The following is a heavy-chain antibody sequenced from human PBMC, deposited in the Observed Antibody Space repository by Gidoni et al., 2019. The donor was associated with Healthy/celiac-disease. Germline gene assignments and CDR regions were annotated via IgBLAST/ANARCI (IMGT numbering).Heavy chain of an antibody. CDR1: AGTFSSST. D-gene: IGHD3-22*01. CDR2: IRPILGIA. V-gene: IGHV1-69*02. CDR3: ARLFTYYYDSSGYPGYYFDY. Sequence: QVQLVPSGAAVQKPGSSWKVSCNPPAGTFSSSTISWVRQAPGHGLEWMGRIRPILGIANYEQKFQGRVTMTADKSTGTAYMELSSRRSEDTAVYYCARLFTYYYDSSGYPGYYFDYWGQGTLVTVSS. J-gene: IGHJ4*02.